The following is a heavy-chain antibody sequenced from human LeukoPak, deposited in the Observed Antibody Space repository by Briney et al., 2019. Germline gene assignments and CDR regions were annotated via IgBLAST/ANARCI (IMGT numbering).Heavy chain of an antibody. CDR1: GYTFTGYY. CDR3: AREYGDNSAAHFDS. D-gene: IGHD4/OR15-4a*01. V-gene: IGHV1-2*02. J-gene: IGHJ4*02. Sequence: ASVKVSFKASGYTFTGYYIYWVRQAPGQGLECMGWINANTGVTNYAQKFWGRVTMTRDTSVSTAYMELSRLTSDDTAVYFCAREYGDNSAAHFDSWGQGTLVTVSS. CDR2: INANTGVT.